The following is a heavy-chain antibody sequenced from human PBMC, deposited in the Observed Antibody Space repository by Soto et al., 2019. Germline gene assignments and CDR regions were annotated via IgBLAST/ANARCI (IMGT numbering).Heavy chain of an antibody. V-gene: IGHV3-33*01. CDR2: IWYDGSNK. J-gene: IGHJ4*02. Sequence: GGSLRLSCAASGFTFSSYGMHWVRQAPGKGLEWVAVIWYDGSNKYYADTVKGRFTISRDNSKNTLYLQMNSLRAEDTAVYYCARDHHPSIAVGNYFDYWGQGTLVTVSS. CDR3: ARDHHPSIAVGNYFDY. CDR1: GFTFSSYG. D-gene: IGHD6-19*01.